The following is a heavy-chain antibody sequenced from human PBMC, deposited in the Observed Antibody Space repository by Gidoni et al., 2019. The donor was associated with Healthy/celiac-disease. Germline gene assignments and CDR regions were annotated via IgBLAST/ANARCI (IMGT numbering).Heavy chain of an antibody. D-gene: IGHD2-15*01. J-gene: IGHJ6*02. CDR1: GYSFTSYW. V-gene: IGHV5-10-1*03. CDR2: IDPSDSYT. CDR3: ARQSNCSGGSCYLLYYGMDV. Sequence: EVQLVQSGAEVKKPGESLRISCKGSGYSFTSYWISWVRQMPGKGLEWMGRIDPSDSYTNYSPSFQGHVTISADKSISTAYLQWSSLKASDTAMYYCARQSNCSGGSCYLLYYGMDVWGQGTTVTVSS.